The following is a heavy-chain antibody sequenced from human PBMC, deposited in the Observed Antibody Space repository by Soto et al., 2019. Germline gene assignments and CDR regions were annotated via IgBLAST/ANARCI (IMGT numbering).Heavy chain of an antibody. CDR2: IYYSGST. V-gene: IGHV4-39*01. CDR1: GGSISSSSYY. Sequence: QLQLQESGPGLVKPSETLSLTCTVSGGSISSSSYYWGWIRQPPGKGLEWIGSIYYSGSTYYNPSLKSRVTISVDTSKNQFSLKLSSVTAADTAVYYCARHQHGRFPRSSGRWFDPWGQGTLVTVSS. D-gene: IGHD3-10*01. CDR3: ARHQHGRFPRSSGRWFDP. J-gene: IGHJ5*02.